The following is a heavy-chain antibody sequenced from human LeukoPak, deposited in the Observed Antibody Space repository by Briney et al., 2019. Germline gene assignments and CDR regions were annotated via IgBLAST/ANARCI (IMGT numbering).Heavy chain of an antibody. V-gene: IGHV1-24*01. Sequence: ASVKVSCKVSGYTLNELSIHWVRQAAGKGLKWMGGFDPEYGETVYAQKFQGRVTMAEDTSTDTAYMELSSLRSEDTGVYYCAPLDFWVPSTWGQGTLVTVSS. D-gene: IGHD3-3*01. CDR2: FDPEYGET. J-gene: IGHJ5*02. CDR3: APLDFWVPST. CDR1: GYTLNELS.